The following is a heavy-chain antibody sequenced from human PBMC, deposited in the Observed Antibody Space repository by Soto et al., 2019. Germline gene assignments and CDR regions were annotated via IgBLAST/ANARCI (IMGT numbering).Heavy chain of an antibody. Sequence: GGSLRLSCAASGFTFRSYAMNWVRQAPGKGLEWVSGISGSGAGTYYADSVKGRFTISRDNSKNTLYLQMNSLRAEDTALYYCAKDAAYSASNFDSWGQGTLVTVSS. D-gene: IGHD1-26*01. CDR3: AKDAAYSASNFDS. CDR1: GFTFRSYA. J-gene: IGHJ4*02. CDR2: ISGSGAGT. V-gene: IGHV3-23*01.